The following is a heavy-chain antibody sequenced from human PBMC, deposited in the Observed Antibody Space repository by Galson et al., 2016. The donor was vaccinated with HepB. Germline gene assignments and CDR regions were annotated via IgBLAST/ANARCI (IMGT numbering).Heavy chain of an antibody. D-gene: IGHD2-15*01. CDR2: IIPIFGTA. J-gene: IGHJ4*02. Sequence: SCKASRGTFSNYAISWVRQAPGQGLEWMGGIIPIFGTAHYGQKFQGRVRITADESTTTAYMEMTDLRSDDTAVYFCATDMRLCSGGSCYGPCDHWGQGTLVTVSP. CDR3: ATDMRLCSGGSCYGPCDH. V-gene: IGHV1-69*01. CDR1: RGTFSNYA.